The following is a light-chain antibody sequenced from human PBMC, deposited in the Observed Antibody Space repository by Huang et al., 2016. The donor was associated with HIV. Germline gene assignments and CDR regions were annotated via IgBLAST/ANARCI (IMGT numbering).Light chain of an antibody. Sequence: ELVLTQTPGTLSLSPGERATLSCRASQSVSDSYFAWYQQQPGQAPRLLIYGASNRATGIPDRFSGSGSGTDSTLSISTLEPEDFAVYFCQHYGSSLVTFGGGTKVEIK. CDR2: GAS. CDR3: QHYGSSLVT. J-gene: IGKJ4*01. V-gene: IGKV3-20*01. CDR1: QSVSDSY.